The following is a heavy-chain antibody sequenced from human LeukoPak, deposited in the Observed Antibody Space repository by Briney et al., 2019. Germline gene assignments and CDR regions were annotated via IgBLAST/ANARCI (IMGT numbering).Heavy chain of an antibody. CDR2: INPNSGGT. CDR1: GYTFTGYY. CDR3: ARGAPPSYYGSGSYFIVGY. V-gene: IGHV1-2*02. Sequence: ASVKVSCKASGYTFTGYYMHWVRQAPGQGLEWMGWINPNSGGTNYAQKFQGRVTMTRDTSISTAYMELSRLRSDDTAVYYCARGAPPSYYGSGSYFIVGYWGQGTLVTVSS. D-gene: IGHD3-10*01. J-gene: IGHJ4*02.